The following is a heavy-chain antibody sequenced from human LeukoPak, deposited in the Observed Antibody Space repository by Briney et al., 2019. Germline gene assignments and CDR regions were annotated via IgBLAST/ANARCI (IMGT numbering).Heavy chain of an antibody. D-gene: IGHD1-1*01. CDR2: ISGSGGST. Sequence: GGSLRLSCAASGFTFSSYAMSWVRQAPGKGLEWVSAISGSGGSTYYADSVKGRFTISRDNSKNTLYLQMNSLRAEGTAVYYCAKDEKRGGGPATYWGQGTLVTVSS. CDR1: GFTFSSYA. CDR3: AKDEKRGGGPATY. J-gene: IGHJ4*02. V-gene: IGHV3-23*01.